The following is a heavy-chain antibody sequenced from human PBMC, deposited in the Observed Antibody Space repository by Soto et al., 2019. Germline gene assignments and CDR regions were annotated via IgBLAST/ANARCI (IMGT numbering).Heavy chain of an antibody. Sequence: PSETLSLTCTVSGGSISSGDYYWSWIRQPPGKGLEWIGYIYYSGSTNYNPSLKSRVTISVDTSKNQFSLKLNSVTAADTAVYYCARVNYGNYYYYYGMDVWGQGTTVTVSS. J-gene: IGHJ6*02. CDR2: IYYSGST. V-gene: IGHV4-30-4*02. CDR1: GGSISSGDYY. D-gene: IGHD4-17*01. CDR3: ARVNYGNYYYYYGMDV.